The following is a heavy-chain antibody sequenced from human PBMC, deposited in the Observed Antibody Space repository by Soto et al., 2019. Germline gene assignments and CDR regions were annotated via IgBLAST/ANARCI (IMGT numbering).Heavy chain of an antibody. V-gene: IGHV1-2*02. CDR2: INPNSGDT. J-gene: IGHJ6*02. CDR3: ARGPPSGKEVTVLYYYGMDV. D-gene: IGHD4-4*01. Sequence: QVQVVQSGAEVKKPGASVKVSCEASGYTFSGFFLHWVRQAPGQGLEWMGWINPNSGDTNYAQKFQGRVTMTRDPSISTAYMELSRLSSDDTAVYYCARGPPSGKEVTVLYYYGMDVWGQGTTVTVSS. CDR1: GYTFSGFF.